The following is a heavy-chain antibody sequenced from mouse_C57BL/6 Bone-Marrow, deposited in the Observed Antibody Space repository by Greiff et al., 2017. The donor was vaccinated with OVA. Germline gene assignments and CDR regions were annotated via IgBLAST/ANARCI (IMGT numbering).Heavy chain of an antibody. J-gene: IGHJ4*01. CDR2: IDPENGDT. D-gene: IGHD1-1*02. V-gene: IGHV14-4*01. CDR1: GFNIKDDY. Sequence: VQLKQSGAELVRPGASVKLSCTASGFNIKDDYMHWVKQRPEQGLEWIGWIDPENGDTEYASKFQGKATITADTSSNTAYLQLSSLTSEDTAVYYCAMGELWSLCCYSMDYWGQGTSVTVSS. CDR3: AMGELWSLCCYSMDY.